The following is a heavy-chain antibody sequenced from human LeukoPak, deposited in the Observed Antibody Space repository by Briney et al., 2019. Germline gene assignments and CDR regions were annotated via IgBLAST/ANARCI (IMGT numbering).Heavy chain of an antibody. Sequence: GGSLRLSCGASVFTLRVYAMTWVRQAPGQGLEWVSSIGSDNKPHYSESVKGRFAISSDNSKRMLFLQLNSLRPDDTALYYCSRYLHYYVAMDVWGQGTTVSVPS. D-gene: IGHD3-10*02. CDR1: VFTLRVYA. J-gene: IGHJ6*02. V-gene: IGHV3-23*05. CDR2: IGSDNKP. CDR3: SRYLHYYVAMDV.